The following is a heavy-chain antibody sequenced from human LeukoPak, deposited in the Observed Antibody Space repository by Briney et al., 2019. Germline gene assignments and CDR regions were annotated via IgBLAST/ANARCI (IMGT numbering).Heavy chain of an antibody. D-gene: IGHD2-2*01. CDR3: AKQRSEVPVAASNY. CDR1: GFTFSTSA. CDR2: ISGSGDST. J-gene: IGHJ4*02. V-gene: IGHV3-23*01. Sequence: GGSLRLSCAASGFTFSTSAMSWVRQAPGKGLEWVSGISGSGDSTYYVDSVRGRFTISRDSSKSTLYLHMNSLRAEDTAIYYCAKQRSEVPVAASNYWGQGTLVTVSS.